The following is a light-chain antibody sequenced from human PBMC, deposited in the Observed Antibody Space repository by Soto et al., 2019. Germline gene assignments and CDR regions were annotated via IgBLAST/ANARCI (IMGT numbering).Light chain of an antibody. Sequence: QSVLTQPPSVSGAPGQRVTISCTGNSSNIGAGYDVHWYQQLPGTAPKLLIYGSVNRPSGVPDRFSGSKSGTSASLAITGLQAEDESDYYCQSYDNSLSGPVVFGGGTKVTVL. V-gene: IGLV1-40*01. CDR2: GSV. J-gene: IGLJ2*01. CDR1: SSNIGAGYD. CDR3: QSYDNSLSGPVV.